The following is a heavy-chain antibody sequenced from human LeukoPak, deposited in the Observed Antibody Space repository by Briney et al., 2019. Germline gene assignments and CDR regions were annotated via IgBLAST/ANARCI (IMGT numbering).Heavy chain of an antibody. Sequence: ASVEVSCMTSGYTFIHYYMHWVRQASGEGFEWMGIVDPSGDIATYAQKFQGRVTLTTDTSTSTFYMELSSLRSEDTAIYYCARDSFGVRGFDHWGQGTPVTVSS. CDR1: GYTFIHYY. V-gene: IGHV1-46*01. CDR3: ARDSFGVRGFDH. J-gene: IGHJ4*02. D-gene: IGHD3-10*01. CDR2: VDPSGDIA.